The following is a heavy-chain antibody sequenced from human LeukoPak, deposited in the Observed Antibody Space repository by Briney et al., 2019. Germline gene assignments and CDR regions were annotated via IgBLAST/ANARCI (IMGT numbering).Heavy chain of an antibody. Sequence: GASVKVSCKGSGYTFTSYDINWVRQATGQGLEWMGWISAYNGNRNSAQKLRDRVTMTTDTSTGTAYMELRSLRSDDTAVYYCARVPGYNGNDYYFDYWGQGTLVIVSS. CDR1: GYTFTSYD. J-gene: IGHJ4*02. V-gene: IGHV1-18*01. D-gene: IGHD5-12*01. CDR3: ARVPGYNGNDYYFDY. CDR2: ISAYNGNR.